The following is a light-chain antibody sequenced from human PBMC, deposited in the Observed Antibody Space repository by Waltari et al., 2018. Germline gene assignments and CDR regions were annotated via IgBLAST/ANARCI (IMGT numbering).Light chain of an antibody. Sequence: IQLTQSPSFLSVSVGDRVTITCRARPGITSHLAWYQQRPGNAPKLLIYAASTLHSGVLSRFSGSGSGTDCTLTINSLQPEDFATYYCQQLDSYPLAFGGGTRVEIK. CDR2: AAS. CDR3: QQLDSYPLA. V-gene: IGKV1-9*01. J-gene: IGKJ4*01. CDR1: PGITSH.